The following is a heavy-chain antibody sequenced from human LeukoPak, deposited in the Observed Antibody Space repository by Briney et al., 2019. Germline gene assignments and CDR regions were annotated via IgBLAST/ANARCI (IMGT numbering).Heavy chain of an antibody. CDR2: INPSGGST. CDR1: GYTFTSYY. J-gene: IGHJ4*02. CDR3: ARDEGSGTARYYFDY. D-gene: IGHD5-18*01. V-gene: IGHV1-46*01. Sequence: ASVKVSCKASGYTFTSYYMHWVRQAPGQGLEWMGIINPSGGSTSYAQKFQGRVTMTRDTSTSTVYMELSSLRSEDTAVYNCARDEGSGTARYYFDYWGQGTLVTVSS.